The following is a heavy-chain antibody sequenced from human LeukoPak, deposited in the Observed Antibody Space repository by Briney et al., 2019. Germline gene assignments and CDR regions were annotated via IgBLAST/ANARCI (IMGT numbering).Heavy chain of an antibody. CDR3: TTVIYSGSYYVDY. Sequence: GGSLRLSCAASGFTFSNAWMSWVRQAPGKGLEWVGRIKSKTDDGTTDYAAPVKGRFTISRDDSKNTLYLQMNSLKTEDTAVYYCTTVIYSGSYYVDYWGQGTLVTVSS. CDR1: GFTFSNAW. V-gene: IGHV3-15*01. D-gene: IGHD1-26*01. J-gene: IGHJ4*02. CDR2: IKSKTDDGTT.